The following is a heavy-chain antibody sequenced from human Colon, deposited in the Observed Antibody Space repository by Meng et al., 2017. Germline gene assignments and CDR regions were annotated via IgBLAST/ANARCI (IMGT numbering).Heavy chain of an antibody. V-gene: IGHV2-5*01. Sequence: HIHLKEPGPALVKPTQTLTLTCSFSGFSLTTRGVGVGWVRQPPGKALEWLSLIYWNDDKRYSPSLRDRITITKDTSKDQVVLTLANLDPVDTATYYCVLKPVAADGTYFDSWGQGTLVTVSS. J-gene: IGHJ4*02. CDR2: IYWNDDK. CDR3: VLKPVAADGTYFDS. D-gene: IGHD6-13*01. CDR1: GFSLTTRGVG.